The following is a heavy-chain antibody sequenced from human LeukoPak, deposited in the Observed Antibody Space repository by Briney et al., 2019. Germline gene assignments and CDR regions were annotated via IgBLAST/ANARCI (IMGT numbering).Heavy chain of an antibody. CDR3: ARVLLSSGSST. CDR1: GASTSGYY. D-gene: IGHD3-22*01. V-gene: IGHV4-59*01. Sequence: SETLSLTCSVSGASTSGYYYNWIRQPPGKGLEWIGYVYYSGITNFNPSLKSRVTMSVDTSKNQFSLKVSSVTAADTAVYYCARVLLSSGSSTWGQGTLVTVSS. J-gene: IGHJ5*02. CDR2: VYYSGIT.